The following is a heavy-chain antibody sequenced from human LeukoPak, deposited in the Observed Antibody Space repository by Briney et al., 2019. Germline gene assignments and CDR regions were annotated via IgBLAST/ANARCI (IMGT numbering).Heavy chain of an antibody. CDR1: GYTFTGYY. V-gene: IGHV1-18*04. CDR2: ISAQNGNT. J-gene: IGHJ4*02. Sequence: VASVKVSCKASGYTFTGYYMHWVRQAPGQGLEWMGWISAQNGNTNYMQQFLGRVTMTRDTSASTVYMELRSLKSDDTAVYYCARESNGGYGFDYWGQGTPVTVAS. CDR3: ARESNGGYGFDY. D-gene: IGHD5-12*01.